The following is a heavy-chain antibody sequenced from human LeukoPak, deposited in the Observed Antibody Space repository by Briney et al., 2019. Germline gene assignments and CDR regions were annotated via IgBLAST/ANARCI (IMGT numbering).Heavy chain of an antibody. CDR2: IYSSGST. CDR3: ARGGSQFGELKFRRRNWFDP. CDR1: GGSISSSTYY. V-gene: IGHV4-39*07. Sequence: SETLSLTCTVSGGSISSSTYYWGWIRQPPGKGLEWIGNIYSSGSTYYNPSLKSRVDTSKNQFSLKLSSVTAADTAVYYCARGGSQFGELKFRRRNWFDPWGQGTLVTVSS. D-gene: IGHD3-10*01. J-gene: IGHJ5*02.